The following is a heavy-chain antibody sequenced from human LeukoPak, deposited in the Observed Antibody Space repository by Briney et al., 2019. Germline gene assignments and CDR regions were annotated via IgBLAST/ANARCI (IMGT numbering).Heavy chain of an antibody. CDR2: ISWNSGSI. CDR3: ATGYCSSTSCPLDY. V-gene: IGHV3-9*03. CDR1: GFTFDDYA. Sequence: HPGGSLRLSCAASGFTFDDYAMHWVRQAPGKGLEWVSGISWNSGSIGYADSVKGRVTISRYNAKNSLYLQMNSLRAEDMALYYCATGYCSSTSCPLDYWGQGTLVTVSS. D-gene: IGHD2-2*03. J-gene: IGHJ4*02.